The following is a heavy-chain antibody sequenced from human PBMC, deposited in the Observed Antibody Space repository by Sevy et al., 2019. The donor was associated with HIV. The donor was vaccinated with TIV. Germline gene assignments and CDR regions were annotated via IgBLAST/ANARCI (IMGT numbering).Heavy chain of an antibody. CDR3: AKEGYDILTGFEHGNFDS. Sequence: GGSQRLSCAASGFTFGSYGMHWVRQAPGKGLEWVAVISYDGTIKSYADSVRGRFSISRDNADSTLYLLMDSLRAEDTAVYYCAKEGYDILTGFEHGNFDSWGQGTLVTVSS. D-gene: IGHD3-9*01. CDR2: ISYDGTIK. CDR1: GFTFGSYG. J-gene: IGHJ4*02. V-gene: IGHV3-30*18.